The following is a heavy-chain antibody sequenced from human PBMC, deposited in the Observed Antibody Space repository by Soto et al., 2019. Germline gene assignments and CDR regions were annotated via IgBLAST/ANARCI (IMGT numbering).Heavy chain of an antibody. V-gene: IGHV1-3*01. Sequence: ASVKVSCKASGYTFTSYAMHWVCQAPGQRLEWMGWINAGNGNTKYSQKFQGRVTITRDTSASTAYMELSSLRSEDTAVYYCARGLMVYAIGWFDTWGQGTLVTVSS. J-gene: IGHJ5*02. CDR3: ARGLMVYAIGWFDT. CDR2: INAGNGNT. D-gene: IGHD2-8*01. CDR1: GYTFTSYA.